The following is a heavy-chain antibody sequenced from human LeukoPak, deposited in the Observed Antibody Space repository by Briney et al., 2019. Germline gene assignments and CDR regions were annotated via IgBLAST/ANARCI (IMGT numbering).Heavy chain of an antibody. CDR3: ARSPDGVDN. Sequence: PGGSLRLSCAASGFTFSSYSMNWIRQTPGKGLEFVANIKEDGSEIFYLDSVKGRFTISRDNAKNSVYLQMNSLRAEDTAVYYCARSPDGVDNWGQGTLVTVSS. D-gene: IGHD3-10*01. J-gene: IGHJ4*02. CDR2: IKEDGSEI. CDR1: GFTFSSYS. V-gene: IGHV3-7*01.